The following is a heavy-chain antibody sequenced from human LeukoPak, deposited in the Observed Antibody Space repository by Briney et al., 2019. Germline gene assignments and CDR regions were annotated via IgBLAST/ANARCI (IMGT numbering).Heavy chain of an antibody. V-gene: IGHV4-39*07. D-gene: IGHD7-27*01. J-gene: IGHJ4*02. CDR3: ARDGERY. CDR2: IIHSGST. CDR1: GGSISSSSYY. Sequence: PSETLSLTCTVSGGSISSSSYYWGWIRQPPGKGLEWIGEIIHSGSTNYKPSLKRRVTISTDTSKNQFSLKLSSVTAADTAVYYCARDGERYWGQGTLVTVSS.